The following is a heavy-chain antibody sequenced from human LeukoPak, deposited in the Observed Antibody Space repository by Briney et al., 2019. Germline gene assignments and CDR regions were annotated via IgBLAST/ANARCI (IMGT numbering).Heavy chain of an antibody. CDR3: AKLGSATRGYFDY. J-gene: IGHJ4*02. D-gene: IGHD6-25*01. CDR2: ISGSGGST. Sequence: PGGSLRLSCAASGFTFSSYSMNWVRQAPGKGLEWVSAISGSGGSTYYADSVKGRFTISRDNSKNTLYLQMNSLRAEDTAVYYCAKLGSATRGYFDYWGQGTLVTVSS. CDR1: GFTFSSYS. V-gene: IGHV3-23*01.